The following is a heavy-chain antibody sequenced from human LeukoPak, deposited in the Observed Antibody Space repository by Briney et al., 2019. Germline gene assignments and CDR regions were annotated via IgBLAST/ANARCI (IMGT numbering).Heavy chain of an antibody. J-gene: IGHJ4*02. D-gene: IGHD2-15*01. CDR3: VSQEVVPH. CDR1: GFTFSGHW. Sequence: QPGGSLRLSCAASGFTFSGHWMSWVRQAPGKGLEWVANVKEDGTTKQYVDSVKGRFTISRDNAKNSLYLQMDSLRAEDTAVYYCVSQEVVPHWGQGTLVSVSS. CDR2: VKEDGTTK. V-gene: IGHV3-7*01.